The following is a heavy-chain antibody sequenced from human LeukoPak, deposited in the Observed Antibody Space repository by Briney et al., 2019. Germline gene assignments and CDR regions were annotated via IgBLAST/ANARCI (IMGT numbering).Heavy chain of an antibody. CDR3: AKGGYSSSWSYYFDY. D-gene: IGHD6-13*01. Sequence: GSLRLSCAASGFTFSSYSMNWVRQAPGKGLEWVSYISSSSSTIYYADSVKGRFTISRDNSKNTLYLQMNSLRAEDTALYYCAKGGYSSSWSYYFDYWGQGTLVTVSS. J-gene: IGHJ4*02. CDR2: ISSSSSTI. CDR1: GFTFSSYS. V-gene: IGHV3-48*01.